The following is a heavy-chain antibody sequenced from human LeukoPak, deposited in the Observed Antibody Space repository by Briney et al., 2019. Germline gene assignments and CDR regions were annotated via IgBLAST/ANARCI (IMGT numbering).Heavy chain of an antibody. V-gene: IGHV6-1*01. D-gene: IGHD1-26*01. Sequence: SQTLSLTCAISGDSVSTNSASWTWLRQSPSRGLEWLGRTYYRSKWYNDYAVSMKSRITINPDTSKNQFSLQLNSVTPEDTAVYYCARLVGASWFDSWGQGTLVTVSS. CDR2: TYYRSKWYN. CDR1: GDSVSTNSAS. J-gene: IGHJ5*01. CDR3: ARLVGASWFDS.